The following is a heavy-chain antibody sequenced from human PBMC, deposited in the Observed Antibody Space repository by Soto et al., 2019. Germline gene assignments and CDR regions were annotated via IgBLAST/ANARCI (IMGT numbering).Heavy chain of an antibody. V-gene: IGHV3-23*01. Sequence: GGSLRLSCAASGFTFSSYAMSWVRQAPGKGLEWVSAISGSGGSTYYADSVKGRFTISRDNSKNTLYLQMNSLRAEDTAVYYCAKDQSSYGYPHYFDYWGQGTLVTVSS. CDR1: GFTFSSYA. CDR3: AKDQSSYGYPHYFDY. CDR2: ISGSGGST. D-gene: IGHD5-18*01. J-gene: IGHJ4*02.